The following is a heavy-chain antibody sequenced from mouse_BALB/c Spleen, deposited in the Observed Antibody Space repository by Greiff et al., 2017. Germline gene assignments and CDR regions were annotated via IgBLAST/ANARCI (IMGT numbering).Heavy chain of an antibody. V-gene: IGHV1-7*01. D-gene: IGHD2-14*01. CDR3: ARSKEVFSYYYAMDY. Sequence: QVQLKESGAELAKPGASVKMSCKASGYTFTSYWMHWVKQRPGQGLEWIGYINPSTGYTEYNQKFKDKATLTADKSSSTAYMQLSSLTSEDSAVYYCARSKEVFSYYYAMDYWGQGTSVTVSS. J-gene: IGHJ4*01. CDR2: INPSTGYT. CDR1: GYTFTSYW.